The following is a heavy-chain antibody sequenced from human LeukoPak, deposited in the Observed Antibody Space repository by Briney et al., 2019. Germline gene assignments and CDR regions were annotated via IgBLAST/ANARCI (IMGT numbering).Heavy chain of an antibody. J-gene: IGHJ4*02. D-gene: IGHD5-12*01. CDR3: ASSGWLRGEERFLDDY. CDR1: GGTFSSYA. V-gene: IGHV1-69*04. CDR2: IIPILGIA. Sequence: GASVKVSCKASGGTFSSYAISWVRQAPGQGLEWMGRIIPILGIANYAQKFQGRVTITADKSTSTAYMELSSLRSEDTAVYYCASSGWLRGEERFLDDYWGQGTLVTVSS.